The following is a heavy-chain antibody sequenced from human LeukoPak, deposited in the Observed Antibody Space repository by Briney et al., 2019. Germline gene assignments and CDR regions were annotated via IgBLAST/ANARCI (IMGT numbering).Heavy chain of an antibody. J-gene: IGHJ3*02. CDR2: IYYGGNT. D-gene: IGHD3-3*01. CDR1: GVSISSPSHY. Sequence: SETLSLTCTVSGVSISSPSHYWGWIRQPPGKGLEWIGSIYYGGNTFYNPSLKSRVTVTVGTSKNQFSLRLTSVTAADTAVYYCASWNGRAEPGTSAFDIWGQGTMVIVSS. V-gene: IGHV4-39*01. CDR3: ASWNGRAEPGTSAFDI.